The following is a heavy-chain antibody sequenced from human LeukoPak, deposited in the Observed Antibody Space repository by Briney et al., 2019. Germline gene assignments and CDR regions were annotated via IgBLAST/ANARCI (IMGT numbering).Heavy chain of an antibody. J-gene: IGHJ3*02. D-gene: IGHD3-10*01. V-gene: IGHV1-2*04. CDR3: ARDGEVRGYDAFDI. Sequence: ASVKVSCKASGYTFTGYYMHWVRQAPGQGLEWMGWINPNSGGTNYAQKFQGWVTMTRDTSISTAYMELSRLRSDDTAVYYCARDGEVRGYDAFDIWGQGTMVTVSS. CDR1: GYTFTGYY. CDR2: INPNSGGT.